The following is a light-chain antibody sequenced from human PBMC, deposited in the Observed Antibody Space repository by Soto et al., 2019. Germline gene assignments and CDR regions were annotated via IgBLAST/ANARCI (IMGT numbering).Light chain of an antibody. CDR1: QGIRNY. V-gene: IGKV1-27*01. CDR3: HKVYTAAMT. J-gene: IGKJ4*01. Sequence: DIQMTQSPSSLAPSVGDRVTITCRASQGIRNYLVWYQQKPGKPPKALIYAASTLQSGVPSRFNGSRSGREFTLTISDLQPEDVATNYCHKVYTAAMTFGGGTKVEIK. CDR2: AAS.